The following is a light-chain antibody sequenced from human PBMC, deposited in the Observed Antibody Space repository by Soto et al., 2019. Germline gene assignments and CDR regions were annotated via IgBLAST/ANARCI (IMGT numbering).Light chain of an antibody. Sequence: DIQMTQSPSSLSASVGDRVTITCRASQSISSYLNWYQQKPGKAPKFLIYAASSLQSGVPSRFTASRSGTDFTPTISSLQPEDFETYFCQQTYSTPLTLGGGTKVDIK. V-gene: IGKV1-39*01. J-gene: IGKJ4*01. CDR2: AAS. CDR3: QQTYSTPLT. CDR1: QSISSY.